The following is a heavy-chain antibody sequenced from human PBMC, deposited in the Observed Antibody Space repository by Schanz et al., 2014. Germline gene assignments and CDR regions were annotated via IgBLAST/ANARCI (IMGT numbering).Heavy chain of an antibody. Sequence: EVQLVESGGGLIQPGGSLRLSCAASGFTVSSNYMSWVRQAPGKGLEWVAVIYSGGSTFYTDSVKGRFTISRDNSKNTLYLQMNSLRADDTAVYYCAKELYSGSHYGWFDPWGQGTLVTVSS. CDR3: AKELYSGSHYGWFDP. J-gene: IGHJ5*02. CDR2: IYSGGST. CDR1: GFTVSSNY. D-gene: IGHD1-26*01. V-gene: IGHV3-53*01.